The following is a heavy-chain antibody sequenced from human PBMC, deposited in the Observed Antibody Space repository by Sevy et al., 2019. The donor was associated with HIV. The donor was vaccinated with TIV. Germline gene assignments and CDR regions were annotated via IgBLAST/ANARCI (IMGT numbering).Heavy chain of an antibody. Sequence: ASVKVSCKTSGYIFSNYDINWVRQAPGQGLEWMGWITPYDGDTSYAQKFKGRVSMTTHTSTRTAYMELSSLTSDDAGLYYCVRGRAPDSVMYRFEYWGQGTLVTVSS. D-gene: IGHD1-26*01. CDR1: GYIFSNYD. CDR3: VRGRAPDSVMYRFEY. J-gene: IGHJ4*02. V-gene: IGHV1-18*01. CDR2: ITPYDGDT.